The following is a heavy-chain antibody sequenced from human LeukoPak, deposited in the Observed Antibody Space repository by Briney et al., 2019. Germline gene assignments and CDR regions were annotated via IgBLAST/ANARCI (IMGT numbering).Heavy chain of an antibody. CDR3: ARVEYSGSYYFDY. D-gene: IGHD1-26*01. J-gene: IGHJ4*02. V-gene: IGHV3-21*01. CDR2: ISSSSSYI. Sequence: GGSLRLSCAASGFTFSSYSMNWLRQAPGKGLEWVSSISSSSSYIYYADSVKGRFTISRDNAKNSLYLQMNSLRAEDTAVYYCARVEYSGSYYFDYWGQGTLVTVSS. CDR1: GFTFSSYS.